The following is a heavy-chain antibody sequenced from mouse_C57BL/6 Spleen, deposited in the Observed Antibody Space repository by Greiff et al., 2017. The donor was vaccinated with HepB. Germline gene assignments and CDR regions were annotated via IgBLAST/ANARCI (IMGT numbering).Heavy chain of an antibody. Sequence: VQLQQSGPELVKPGASVKISCKASGYTFTDYYMNWVKQSHGKSLEWIGDINPNNGGTSYNQKFKGKATLTVDKSSSTAYMELRSLTSEDSAVYYCARVRKATVLDYWGQGTTLTVSS. D-gene: IGHD1-1*01. J-gene: IGHJ2*01. CDR3: ARVRKATVLDY. V-gene: IGHV1-26*01. CDR2: INPNNGGT. CDR1: GYTFTDYY.